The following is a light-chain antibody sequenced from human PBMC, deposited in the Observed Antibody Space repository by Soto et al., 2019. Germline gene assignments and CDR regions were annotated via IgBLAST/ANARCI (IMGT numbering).Light chain of an antibody. Sequence: EIVLTQSPATLSLSPGERATVSCRASQSVSSHLAWYQQKRGQAPRLLIYDASSRATGIPARFSGSGSGTDFTLSISSLEPDFYSFYYRQQRSTWPPLPFAQGTRPGIK. V-gene: IGKV3-11*01. CDR2: DAS. J-gene: IGKJ5*01. CDR1: QSVSSH. CDR3: QQRSTWPPLP.